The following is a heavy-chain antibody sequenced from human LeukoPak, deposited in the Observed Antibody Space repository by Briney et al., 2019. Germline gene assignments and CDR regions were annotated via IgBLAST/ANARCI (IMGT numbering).Heavy chain of an antibody. Sequence: ASVNVSCKASGYTFTSYAMNWVRQAPGQGLEWMGWINTNTGNPTYAQGFTGRFVFSLDTSVSTAYLQISSLKAEDTAVYYCARPRIYCSSTSCYTSYYYGMDVWGQGTTVTVSS. V-gene: IGHV7-4-1*02. D-gene: IGHD2-2*02. J-gene: IGHJ6*02. CDR2: INTNTGNP. CDR3: ARPRIYCSSTSCYTSYYYGMDV. CDR1: GYTFTSYA.